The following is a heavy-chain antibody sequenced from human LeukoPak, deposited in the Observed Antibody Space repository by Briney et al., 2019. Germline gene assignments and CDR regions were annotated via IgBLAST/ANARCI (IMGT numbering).Heavy chain of an antibody. J-gene: IGHJ6*03. Sequence: SETLSLTCAVYGGSFSGYYWSWIRQPAGKGLEWIGRIYTSGSTSYNPSLKSRVTMSLDTSKNQFSLKMSSATAADTAVYYCASGPDFWSGYSYYYYMDVWGKGTTVTVSS. CDR3: ASGPDFWSGYSYYYYMDV. V-gene: IGHV4-59*10. CDR1: GGSFSGYY. D-gene: IGHD3-3*01. CDR2: IYTSGST.